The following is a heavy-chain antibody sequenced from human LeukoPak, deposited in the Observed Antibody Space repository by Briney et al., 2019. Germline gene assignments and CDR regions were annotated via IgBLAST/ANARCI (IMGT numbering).Heavy chain of an antibody. CDR1: GYTFTGSY. CDR3: ARDHCTSSGCYEYYYYGVDV. CDR2: INPNSGGT. D-gene: IGHD2-2*01. V-gene: IGHV1-2*02. Sequence: ASVKVSCKASGYTFTGSYIHWVRQAPGQGLEWMGWINPNSGGTNSAQKFQGRVTMTRDTSVSTAYMELSRLRSDDTAVYYCARDHCTSSGCYEYYYYGVDVWGQGTTVTVSS. J-gene: IGHJ6*02.